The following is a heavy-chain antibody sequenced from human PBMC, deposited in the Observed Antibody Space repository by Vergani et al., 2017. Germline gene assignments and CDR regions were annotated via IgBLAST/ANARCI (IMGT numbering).Heavy chain of an antibody. V-gene: IGHV4-34*01. D-gene: IGHD6-6*01. Sequence: QVQLQESGPGLVKPSETLSLTCAVYGGSFSGYYWSWIRQPPGKGLEWIGEINHSGSTNYNPYLKSRVTISVDTSKNQFSLKLSSVTAADTAVYYCARAGTGLVPKRFYYYGMDVWGQGTTVTVSS. CDR1: GGSFSGYY. CDR3: ARAGTGLVPKRFYYYGMDV. CDR2: INHSGST. J-gene: IGHJ6*02.